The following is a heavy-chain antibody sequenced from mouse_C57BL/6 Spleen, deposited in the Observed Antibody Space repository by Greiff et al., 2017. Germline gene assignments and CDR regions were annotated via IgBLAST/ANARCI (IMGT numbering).Heavy chain of an antibody. CDR2: IYPGDGDT. CDR1: GYAFSSSW. D-gene: IGHD2-1*01. CDR3: ARPHCGNSPYWYFDV. J-gene: IGHJ1*03. Sequence: VQLQQSGPELVKPGASVKISCKASGYAFSSSWMNWVKQRPGKGLEWIGRIYPGDGDTNYNGKFKGKATLTADKSSSTAYMQLSSLTSEDSAVYFCARPHCGNSPYWYFDVWGTGTTVTVSS. V-gene: IGHV1-82*01.